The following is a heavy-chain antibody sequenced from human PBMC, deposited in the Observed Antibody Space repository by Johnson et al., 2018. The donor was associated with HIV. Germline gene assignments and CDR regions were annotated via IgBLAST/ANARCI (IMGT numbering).Heavy chain of an antibody. CDR3: ARLEYSSVSPLLGAFDI. CDR1: GFTVSTFY. CDR2: IDSGGGT. Sequence: VQLVESGGGLVQPGGSLRLSCAGSGFTVSTFYMTWVRQGPGKGLEWVSVIDSGGGTKYADSVTGRFTISRDNAKNSLYLQMNSLRAEDTALYYCARLEYSSVSPLLGAFDIWGQGTMVTVSS. J-gene: IGHJ3*02. V-gene: IGHV3-66*04. D-gene: IGHD6-6*01.